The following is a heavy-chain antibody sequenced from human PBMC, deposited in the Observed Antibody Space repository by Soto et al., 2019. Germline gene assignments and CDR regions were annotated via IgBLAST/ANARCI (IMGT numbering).Heavy chain of an antibody. CDR1: GFTFSSYG. CDR2: IWYDGSNK. Sequence: QVQLVESGGGVVQPGRSLRLSCAASGFTFSSYGMHWVRQAPGKGLEWVAVIWYDGSNKYYADSVKGRFTISRDNSKNTLYLQMNSLGAEDTAVYYCARDKGTYGDLHWYFDLWGRGTLVTVSS. V-gene: IGHV3-33*01. J-gene: IGHJ2*01. D-gene: IGHD4-17*01. CDR3: ARDKGTYGDLHWYFDL.